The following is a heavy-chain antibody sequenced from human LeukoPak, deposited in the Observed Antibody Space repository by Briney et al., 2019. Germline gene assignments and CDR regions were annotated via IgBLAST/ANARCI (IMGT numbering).Heavy chain of an antibody. CDR1: GYSISSGYY. D-gene: IGHD1-26*01. J-gene: IGHJ4*02. V-gene: IGHV4-38-2*01. CDR2: IYHSGST. Sequence: PSETLSLTCAVSGYSISSGYYWGWIRQPPGKGLEWIGSIYHSGSTYYNPSLKSRVTISVDTSKNQFSLKLSSVTAADTAVYHCARGVGANLDYWGQGTLVTVSS. CDR3: ARGVGANLDY.